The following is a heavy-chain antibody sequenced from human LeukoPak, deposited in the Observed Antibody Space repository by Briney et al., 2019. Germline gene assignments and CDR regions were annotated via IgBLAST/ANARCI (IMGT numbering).Heavy chain of an antibody. CDR2: IYYSGST. V-gene: IGHV4-31*03. CDR3: AREVVVVTSPMSTNWYFDL. J-gene: IGHJ2*01. CDR1: GGSISSGGYY. Sequence: PSETLSLTCNVSGGSISSGGYYWSWIRQHPGKGLEWIGYIYYSGSTYCNPSLKSRVTISVDTSKNQFSLKLSSVTAADTAVYYYAREVVVVTSPMSTNWYFDLWGRGTLVTVSS. D-gene: IGHD2-21*02.